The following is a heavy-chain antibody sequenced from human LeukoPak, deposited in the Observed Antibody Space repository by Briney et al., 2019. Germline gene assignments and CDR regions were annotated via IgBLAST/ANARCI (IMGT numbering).Heavy chain of an antibody. Sequence: SETLSLTCAVYGGSFSGYYWSWIRQPPGEGLEWIGYIYYSGSTYYNPSLKSRVTISVDTSKNQFSLKLSSVTAADTAVYYCARTLAYSSGWFLDFWGQGTLVTVSS. CDR2: IYYSGST. J-gene: IGHJ4*02. CDR3: ARTLAYSSGWFLDF. CDR1: GGSFSGYY. D-gene: IGHD6-19*01. V-gene: IGHV4-34*01.